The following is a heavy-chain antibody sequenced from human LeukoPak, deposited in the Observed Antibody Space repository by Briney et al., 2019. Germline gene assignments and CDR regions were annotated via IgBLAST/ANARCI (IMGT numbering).Heavy chain of an antibody. V-gene: IGHV3-23*01. D-gene: IGHD2-15*01. J-gene: IGHJ6*02. CDR2: ISGSGGST. CDR3: AGKEKGGGSSSFYYYYYGMDV. Sequence: GGSLRLSCAASGFTFSSYAMSWVRQAPGKGLEWVSAISGSGGSTYYADSVKGRFTISRDNSKNTLYLQMNSLRAEDTAVYYCAGKEKGGGSSSFYYYYYGMDVWGQGTTVTVSS. CDR1: GFTFSSYA.